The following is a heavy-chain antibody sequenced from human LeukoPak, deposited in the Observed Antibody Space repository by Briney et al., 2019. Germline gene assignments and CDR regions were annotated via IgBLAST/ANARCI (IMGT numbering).Heavy chain of an antibody. D-gene: IGHD6-13*01. Sequence: SETLSLTCTVSGGSIGRYYWSWIRQSPGKGLEWIGHIYYNGITNSNPSLKSRVTISVDTSKNQFSLKLSSVTAADTAVYYCARDGGSSSWLSPLDYWGQGTLVTVSS. J-gene: IGHJ4*02. CDR1: GGSIGRYY. V-gene: IGHV4-59*01. CDR2: IYYNGIT. CDR3: ARDGGSSSWLSPLDY.